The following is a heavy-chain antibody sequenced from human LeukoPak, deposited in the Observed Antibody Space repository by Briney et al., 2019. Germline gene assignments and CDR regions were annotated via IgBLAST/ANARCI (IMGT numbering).Heavy chain of an antibody. J-gene: IGHJ6*02. CDR3: ARARGDYSNYYGMDV. D-gene: IGHD4-17*01. Sequence: GGSLRLSCAASGFTVSSNYMSWVRQAPGKGLEWVSVIYSGGGTYYADSVKGRFTISRDNSRNTLYLQMNSLRAEDTAVYYCARARGDYSNYYGMDVWGQGTTVTVSS. CDR2: IYSGGGT. CDR1: GFTVSSNY. V-gene: IGHV3-66*01.